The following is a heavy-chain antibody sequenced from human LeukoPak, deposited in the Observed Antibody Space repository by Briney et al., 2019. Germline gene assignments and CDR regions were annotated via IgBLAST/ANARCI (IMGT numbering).Heavy chain of an antibody. J-gene: IGHJ3*02. V-gene: IGHV3-48*03. CDR3: ARARRRDDAFDI. D-gene: IGHD5-24*01. CDR2: ISSSGSTI. CDR1: GFTFSSYE. Sequence: GGSLRLSCAVSGFTFSSYEMNWVRQAPGKGLEWVSYISSSGSTIYYADSVKGRFTISRDNAKNPLYLQMNSLRAEDTAVYYCARARRRDDAFDIWGQGTMVTVSS.